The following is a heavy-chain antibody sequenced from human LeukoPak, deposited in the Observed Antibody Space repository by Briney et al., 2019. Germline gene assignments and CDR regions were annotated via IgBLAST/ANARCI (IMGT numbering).Heavy chain of an antibody. V-gene: IGHV4-59*01. D-gene: IGHD3-3*01. Sequence: SETLSLTCTVSGGSISSYYWSWNRQPPGKGLEWIGYIYYSGSTNYNPSLKSRVTISVDTSKNQFSLKLSSVTAADTAVYYCAREGFGTIFGVVIYAFDIWGQGTMVTVSS. J-gene: IGHJ3*02. CDR3: AREGFGTIFGVVIYAFDI. CDR1: GGSISSYY. CDR2: IYYSGST.